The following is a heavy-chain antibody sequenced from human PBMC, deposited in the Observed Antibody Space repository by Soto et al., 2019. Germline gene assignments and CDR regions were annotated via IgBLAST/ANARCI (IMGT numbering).Heavy chain of an antibody. CDR1: GDTFRIYA. J-gene: IGHJ4*02. CDR2: IIPLFST. V-gene: IGHV1-69*18. CDR3: ARDPGIAVVGRGTSFEH. D-gene: IGHD6-19*01. Sequence: QVQLVQSGAEVKKPGSSVKVSCKASGDTFRIYAFTWVRQAPGQGLEWMGTIIPLFSTRYAQKFQGRVTMTADESTSTVYMDLSSLKSDDTAVYYCARDPGIAVVGRGTSFEHWGQGTLVTVSS.